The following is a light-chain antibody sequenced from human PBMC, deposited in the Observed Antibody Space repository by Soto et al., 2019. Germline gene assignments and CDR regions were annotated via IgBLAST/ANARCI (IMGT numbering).Light chain of an antibody. CDR1: SSDVGTYDY. Sequence: QSALAQPASVTGSPGQSITISCTGSSSDVGTYDYVSWYQQHPGKAPKLMIYEVNNRPSGVSDRFSGSKSGNTASLTISGLQAEDEADYYCTSHTTNRSLVFGGGTKVTVL. V-gene: IGLV2-14*01. J-gene: IGLJ2*01. CDR2: EVN. CDR3: TSHTTNRSLV.